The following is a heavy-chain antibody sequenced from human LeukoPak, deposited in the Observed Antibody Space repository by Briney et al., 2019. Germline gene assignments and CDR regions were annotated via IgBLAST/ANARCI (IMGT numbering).Heavy chain of an antibody. CDR3: ARGGAGLENLSFLDY. D-gene: IGHD3-16*02. V-gene: IGHV1-46*01. CDR1: GYTFTSYF. J-gene: IGHJ4*02. Sequence: GASVKVSCKASGYTFTSYFMHWVRQAPGQGLEWMGIINPSGGGTSYAQKFQGRVTMTRDTSTSTVYMDLSSLRSEDTAVYYCARGGAGLENLSFLDYGGQGPLVTVSS. CDR2: INPSGGGT.